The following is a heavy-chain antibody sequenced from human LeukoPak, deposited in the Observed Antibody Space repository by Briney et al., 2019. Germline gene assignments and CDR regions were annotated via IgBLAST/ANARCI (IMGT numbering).Heavy chain of an antibody. Sequence: PSETLSLTCTVSGGSISSYYWSWIRQPPGKGLEWIGYIYYSGSTNYNPSLKSRVTISVDTSKNQFSLKLSSVTAADAAVYYCARAPGPRGYSYGYNYFDYWAREPWSPSPQ. D-gene: IGHD5-18*01. CDR3: ARAPGPRGYSYGYNYFDY. J-gene: IGHJ4*02. CDR1: GGSISSYY. V-gene: IGHV4-59*01. CDR2: IYYSGST.